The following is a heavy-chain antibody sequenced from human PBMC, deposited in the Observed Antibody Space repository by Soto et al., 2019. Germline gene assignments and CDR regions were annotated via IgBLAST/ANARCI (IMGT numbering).Heavy chain of an antibody. J-gene: IGHJ4*02. CDR3: ANLPLYGSGFDC. CDR1: GFTFDDYA. V-gene: IGHV3-9*01. D-gene: IGHD3-10*01. Sequence: EVQLVESGGGLVQPGRSLRLSCAASGFTFDDYAIHWVRQAPGRGLEWVAGISWNGVSIGYADSVKGRFTISRDNAKNALHLQMNSLRSEDTALYYCANLPLYGSGFDCWGQGTLVTVSS. CDR2: ISWNGVSI.